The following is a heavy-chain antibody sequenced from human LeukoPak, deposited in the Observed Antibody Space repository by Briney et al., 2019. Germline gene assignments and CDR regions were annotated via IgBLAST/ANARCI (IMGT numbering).Heavy chain of an antibody. D-gene: IGHD6-13*01. V-gene: IGHV1-69*13. J-gene: IGHJ4*02. CDR3: AIRTNRIAEIDY. Sequence: SVKVSCKASGGTFSSYASIWVRQAPGQGLEWRGGIIPIFGTATYAQTFQGRVTITAAESTSTAYMELSSLRSEDPAVYYCAIRTNRIAEIDYSGQGTLVTVSS. CDR1: GGTFSSYA. CDR2: IIPIFGTA.